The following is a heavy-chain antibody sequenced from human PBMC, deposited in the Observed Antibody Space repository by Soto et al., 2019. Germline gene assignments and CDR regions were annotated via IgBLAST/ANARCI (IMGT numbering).Heavy chain of an antibody. Sequence: EVQLLESGGGLVQPGGSLRLSCAGSGFTFINYAMNWVRQAPGKGLEWVSTISGGGDAPFFADSVRVRFTISRDNSKNTVTLQMNNLGVDDPAVYFCARKVPGSSSRPDYWYFDLWGRGTLVTVSS. J-gene: IGHJ2*01. D-gene: IGHD6-19*01. V-gene: IGHV3-23*01. CDR1: GFTFINYA. CDR2: ISGGGDAP. CDR3: ARKVPGSSSRPDYWYFDL.